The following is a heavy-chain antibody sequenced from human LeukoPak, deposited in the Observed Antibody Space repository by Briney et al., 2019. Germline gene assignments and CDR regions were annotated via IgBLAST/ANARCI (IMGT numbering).Heavy chain of an antibody. V-gene: IGHV3-23*01. CDR2: IFGSGGSA. D-gene: IGHD6-19*01. Sequence: GALRLSCAASGFTFSSYGMHWVRQAPGKGLEWVSGIFGSGGSAHYADSVKGRFTVFRDNSKNTVYLQMNSLRAEDTAVYYCAKTTTGYSSGRYPGWPVDYWGQGTLVTVSS. J-gene: IGHJ4*02. CDR3: AKTTTGYSSGRYPGWPVDY. CDR1: GFTFSSYG.